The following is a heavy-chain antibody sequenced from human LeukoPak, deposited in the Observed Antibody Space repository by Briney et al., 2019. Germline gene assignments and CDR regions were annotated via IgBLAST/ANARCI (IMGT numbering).Heavy chain of an antibody. CDR3: ARLTWLDFDY. V-gene: IGHV3-48*03. CDR1: GFTFSTYE. D-gene: IGHD6-19*01. J-gene: IGHJ4*02. CDR2: ISTRATTI. Sequence: PGGSLRLSCAASGFTFSTYEMNWVRQAPGKGLEWVSYISTRATTIYYADSVKGRFTISRDNAKNSLYRQMNSLRAEDTAVYYCARLTWLDFDYWGQGTLVTVSS.